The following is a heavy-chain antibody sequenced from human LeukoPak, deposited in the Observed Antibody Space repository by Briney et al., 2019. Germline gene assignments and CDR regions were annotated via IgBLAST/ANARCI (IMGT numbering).Heavy chain of an antibody. CDR2: ISAYNGNT. CDR3: ARVVRLKVVPAAFDY. Sequence: ASVKVSCKASGGTFSSYGISWVRQAPGQGLEWMGWISAYNGNTNYAQKLQGRVTMTTDTSTSTAYMELRSLRSDDTAVYYCARVVRLKVVPAAFDYWGQGTLVTVSS. D-gene: IGHD2-2*01. J-gene: IGHJ4*02. V-gene: IGHV1-18*01. CDR1: GGTFSSYG.